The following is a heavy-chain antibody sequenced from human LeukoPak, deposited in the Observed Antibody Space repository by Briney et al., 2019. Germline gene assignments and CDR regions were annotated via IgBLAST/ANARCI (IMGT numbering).Heavy chain of an antibody. V-gene: IGHV3-23*01. Sequence: PGGSLRLSCAASGFTLNNYAMSWVRQAPGKGLEWVSSISASGASTYYADSVKGRFTISRDSSKNTLYLQMNSLRVEDTAVYYWGGRKHNRVATIPGGQEPLDTVPS. CDR3: GGRKHNRVATIP. D-gene: IGHD5-24*01. CDR1: GFTLNNYA. CDR2: ISASGAST. J-gene: IGHJ5*02.